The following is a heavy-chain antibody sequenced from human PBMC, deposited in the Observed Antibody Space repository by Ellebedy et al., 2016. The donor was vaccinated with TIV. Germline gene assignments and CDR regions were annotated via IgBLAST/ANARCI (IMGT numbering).Heavy chain of an antibody. J-gene: IGHJ6*02. Sequence: GESLKISCAASGFTFSLYSMNWVRQAPGKGLEWISYISSGSSSIYYADSVKGRFTITRDNDKNLLYLQMSSLRVEDTAAYYCARDFRQWLAQGDALDVWGQGTTVTVSS. CDR3: ARDFRQWLAQGDALDV. CDR1: GFTFSLYS. V-gene: IGHV3-48*01. D-gene: IGHD6-19*01. CDR2: ISSGSSSI.